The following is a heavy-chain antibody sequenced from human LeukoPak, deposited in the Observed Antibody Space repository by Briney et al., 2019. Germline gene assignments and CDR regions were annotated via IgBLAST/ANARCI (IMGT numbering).Heavy chain of an antibody. CDR3: ATGGFGEFNLLDY. J-gene: IGHJ4*02. V-gene: IGHV1-3*03. CDR1: GYTFTSYA. D-gene: IGHD3-10*01. Sequence: ASVKVSCKASGYTFTSYAMHWVRQAPGQRLEWMGWINAGNGNTKYSQEFQGRVTITRDTSASTAYMELSSLRSEDTAVYYCATGGFGEFNLLDYWGQGTLVTVSS. CDR2: INAGNGNT.